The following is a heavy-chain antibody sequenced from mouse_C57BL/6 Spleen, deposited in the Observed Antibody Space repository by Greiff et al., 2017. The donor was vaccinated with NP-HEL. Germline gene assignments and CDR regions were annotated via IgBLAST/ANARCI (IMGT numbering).Heavy chain of an antibody. J-gene: IGHJ2*01. CDR1: GFNIKDYY. CDR3: TYCTTVVAGFDY. V-gene: IGHV14-1*01. CDR2: IDPEDGDT. D-gene: IGHD1-1*01. Sequence: EVQLQQSGAELVRPGASVKLSCTASGFNIKDYYMHWVKQRPEQGLEWIGRIDPEDGDTEYAPKFHGKATMTADTSSNTAYLQLSSLTSEDTAVYYSTYCTTVVAGFDYWGQGTTLTVSS.